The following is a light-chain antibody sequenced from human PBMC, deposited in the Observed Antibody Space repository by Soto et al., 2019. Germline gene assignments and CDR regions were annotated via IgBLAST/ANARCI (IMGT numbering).Light chain of an antibody. J-gene: IGKJ3*01. Sequence: EIVLTQSPATLSLSPGERATLSCRASQSVSSYLAWYQQKPGQAPRLLIYDASNRATGIPARFSGSGSGTGFTPTISSLEPEDFAVYYCQQRSNWPVFTFGPGTKVDIK. CDR2: DAS. V-gene: IGKV3-11*01. CDR1: QSVSSY. CDR3: QQRSNWPVFT.